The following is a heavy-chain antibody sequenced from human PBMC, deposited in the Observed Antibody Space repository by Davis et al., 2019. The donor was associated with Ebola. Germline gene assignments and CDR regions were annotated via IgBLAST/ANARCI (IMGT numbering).Heavy chain of an antibody. J-gene: IGHJ4*02. D-gene: IGHD6-13*01. CDR3: TTVKQQLVLSSTW. V-gene: IGHV3-73*01. CDR1: GFTFSGSA. Sequence: GGSLRLSCAASGFTFSGSAIHWVRQASGRGLEWIGRIRSKANSYATAYAALVKGRFTISRDDSKNTAYLQMNSLKTEDTAVYYCTTVKQQLVLSSTWWGQGTLVTVSS. CDR2: IRSKANSYAT.